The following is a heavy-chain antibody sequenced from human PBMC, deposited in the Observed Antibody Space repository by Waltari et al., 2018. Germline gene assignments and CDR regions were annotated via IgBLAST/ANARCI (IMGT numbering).Heavy chain of an antibody. D-gene: IGHD6-25*01. Sequence: EVQLVESGGGLVQPGGSLRLSCAASGFPFSTYWMNWVRQAPGRGLEWVASMKYDGNEKYYGDSVKGRFIISRDNARNSLYLKMDSLRAEDTAVYYCARDGQAAGLYFDYWGQGTLVTVSS. CDR2: MKYDGNEK. J-gene: IGHJ4*02. CDR3: ARDGQAAGLYFDY. V-gene: IGHV3-7*01. CDR1: GFPFSTYW.